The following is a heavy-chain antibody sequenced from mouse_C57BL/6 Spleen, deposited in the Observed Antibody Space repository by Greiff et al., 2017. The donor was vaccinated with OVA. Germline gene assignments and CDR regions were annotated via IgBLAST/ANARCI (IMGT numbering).Heavy chain of an antibody. V-gene: IGHV1-77*01. CDR1: GYTSTDYY. CDR2: IGPGSGSS. Sequence: QVQLQQSGAELVKPGASVKISCKASGYTSTDYYINWVKQRPGQGLEWIGKIGPGSGSSYYNEKFKGKAPLTADKSSSTAYVQLSSLTSEDSAVYVCCITTVVEGYFDVWGTGTTVTVSS. CDR3: CITTVVEGYFDV. D-gene: IGHD1-1*01. J-gene: IGHJ1*03.